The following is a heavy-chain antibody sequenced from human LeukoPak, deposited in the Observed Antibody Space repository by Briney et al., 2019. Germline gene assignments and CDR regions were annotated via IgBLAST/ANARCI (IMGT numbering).Heavy chain of an antibody. CDR3: ARAYSGSYGLGYYYMDV. CDR1: GFTFSDYY. D-gene: IGHD1-26*01. CDR2: ISHSGSTT. V-gene: IGHV3-11*04. J-gene: IGHJ6*03. Sequence: GGSLRLSCAASGFTFSDYYMSWIRQAPEKGLEWVSYISHSGSTTYYADSVKGRFTISRDNAKKSLYLQMNSLRAEDTAVYYCARAYSGSYGLGYYYMDVWGKGTTVTISS.